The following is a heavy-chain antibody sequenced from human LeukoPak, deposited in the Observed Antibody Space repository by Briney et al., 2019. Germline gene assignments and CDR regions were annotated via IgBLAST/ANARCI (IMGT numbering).Heavy chain of an antibody. CDR1: GYTFTFXDYY. CDR3: ARDADYYDSNDYYSVAFDL. D-gene: IGHD3-22*01. Sequence: ASXXXXXKASGYTFTFXDYYXHWVRQAPGXXLXXMGWXXTNTGNPTYAQGLTGRFVFSLDTSVSTAYLQISSLKAEDTAVYYCARDADYYDSNDYYSVAFDLWGQGTMVTVSS. J-gene: IGHJ3*01. CDR2: XXTNTGNP. V-gene: IGHV7-4-1*02.